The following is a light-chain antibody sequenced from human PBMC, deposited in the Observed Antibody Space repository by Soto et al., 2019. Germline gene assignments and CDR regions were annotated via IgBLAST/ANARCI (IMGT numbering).Light chain of an antibody. Sequence: NFMLTQPHSVSESPGKTVTISCTRSSGSIASNYVQWYQQRPGSAPTTVIYEDNQRPSGVPDRFSGSIDSSSNSAFLTISGLKTEDEADYYCQSYDSSNQVFGGGTKLTVL. CDR1: SGSIASNY. V-gene: IGLV6-57*04. CDR3: QSYDSSNQV. J-gene: IGLJ3*02. CDR2: EDN.